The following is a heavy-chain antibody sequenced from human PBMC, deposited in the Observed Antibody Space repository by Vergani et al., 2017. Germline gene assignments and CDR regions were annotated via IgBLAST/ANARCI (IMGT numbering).Heavy chain of an antibody. CDR3: ARDSWTSELRGVYWFDT. J-gene: IGHJ5*02. CDR2: IHSSGTT. V-gene: IGHV4-61*02. Sequence: QVQLHESGPGLVKPSQTLSLTCTVSGGSITSGSFYWSWIRQPAGKGLEWIGRIHSSGTTNYNPSLKSRVTLSVDTSKNKLSLRMTSVTAADTAVYYCARDSWTSELRGVYWFDTWGQGTLVSVSS. CDR1: GGSITSGSFY. D-gene: IGHD3-10*01.